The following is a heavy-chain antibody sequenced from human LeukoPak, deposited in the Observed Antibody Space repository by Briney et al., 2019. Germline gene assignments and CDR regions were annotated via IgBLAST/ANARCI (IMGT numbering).Heavy chain of an antibody. D-gene: IGHD2-15*01. CDR2: INPNSGGT. Sequence: VASVKVSCKASGYTFTGYYMHWVRQAPGQGLEWMGRINPNSGGTNYAQKSQGRVTMTRDTSISTAYMELSRLRSDDTAVYYCAIPHPFHCSGGSCYLDAFDIWGQGTMVTVSS. CDR1: GYTFTGYY. CDR3: AIPHPFHCSGGSCYLDAFDI. V-gene: IGHV1-2*06. J-gene: IGHJ3*02.